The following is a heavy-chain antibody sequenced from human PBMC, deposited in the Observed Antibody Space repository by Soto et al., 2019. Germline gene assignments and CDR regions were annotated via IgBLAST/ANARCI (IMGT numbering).Heavy chain of an antibody. J-gene: IGHJ5*01. CDR1: GYTFTSYD. V-gene: IGHV1-8*01. CDR3: ARGRVYWFDY. CDR2: INPNSGNT. Sequence: QVQLVQSGAEVKKPGASVKVSCKASGYTFTSYDINWVRQATGQGLEWMGWINPNSGNTGYAQKFQGRVTMTRNRSISTAYMERSSLRSVDTALYYCARGRVYWFDYWGQGTLVTVSS.